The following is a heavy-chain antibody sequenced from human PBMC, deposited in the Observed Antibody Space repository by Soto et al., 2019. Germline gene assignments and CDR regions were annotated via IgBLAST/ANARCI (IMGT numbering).Heavy chain of an antibody. J-gene: IGHJ5*02. CDR1: GFTFSDFY. Sequence: PGGALKGYCATSGFTFSDFYMSWVRQAPGKGPEWVSYISDDGYTIYYADSVKGRFTISRDNAKNSLDLQMTNLRAEDTAVYYCAKGFIRDCGGDCTVDTWGQGTLVTVSS. CDR3: AKGFIRDCGGDCTVDT. D-gene: IGHD2-21*02. CDR2: ISDDGYTI. V-gene: IGHV3-11*01.